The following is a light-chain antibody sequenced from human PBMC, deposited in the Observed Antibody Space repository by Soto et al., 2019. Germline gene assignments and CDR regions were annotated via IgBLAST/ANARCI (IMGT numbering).Light chain of an antibody. J-gene: IGKJ1*01. CDR1: QSISNW. CDR2: KAS. CDR3: QQYSTYPWT. Sequence: DIQVTQSPSTLSASVGDRVTITCRASQSISNWLAWYQQKPGKAPNLLIYKASNLESGVPSRFSGSGSGTEFTLTISSLQPDDFATYYCQQYSTYPWTFGQGTKVDIK. V-gene: IGKV1-5*03.